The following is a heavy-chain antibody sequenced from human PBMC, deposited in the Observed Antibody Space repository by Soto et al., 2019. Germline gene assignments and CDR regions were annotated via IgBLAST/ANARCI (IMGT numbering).Heavy chain of an antibody. Sequence: SETLSLTCAVSGGSISSGGYSWSWIRQPPGKGLEWIGYIYHSGSTYYNPSLKSRVTISVDRSKNQFSLKLSSVTAADTAVYYCDRGLYGSGSFGMLDTWGQGTLVTVSS. CDR3: DRGLYGSGSFGMLDT. V-gene: IGHV4-30-2*01. CDR2: IYHSGST. CDR1: GGSISSGGYS. D-gene: IGHD3-10*01. J-gene: IGHJ5*02.